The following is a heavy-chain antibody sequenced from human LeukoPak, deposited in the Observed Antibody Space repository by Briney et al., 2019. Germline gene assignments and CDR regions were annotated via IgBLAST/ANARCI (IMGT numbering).Heavy chain of an antibody. CDR1: GFTFDDYS. CDR3: ARDCSSTSCSGAFDI. Sequence: GGSLRLSCSASGFTFDDYSMKWVRQAPGKGLEWVAVISYDGSNKYYADSVKGRFTISRGNSKNTLYLQMNSLRAEDTAVYYCARDCSSTSCSGAFDIWGQGTMVTVSS. D-gene: IGHD2-2*01. V-gene: IGHV3-30*04. CDR2: ISYDGSNK. J-gene: IGHJ3*02.